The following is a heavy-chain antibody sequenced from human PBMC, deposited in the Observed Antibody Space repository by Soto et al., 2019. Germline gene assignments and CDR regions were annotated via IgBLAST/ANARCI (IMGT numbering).Heavy chain of an antibody. D-gene: IGHD3-22*01. CDR3: ARVLRGDSSGYSLNFDY. J-gene: IGHJ4*02. CDR1: GYTFTSNA. Sequence: GASVKVSWKASGYTFTSNAMHWVRKAPGQRLEWMGWIIAGNGNTNYAQKLQGRVTMTTDTSTSTAYMELRSLRSDDTAVYYCARVLRGDSSGYSLNFDYWGQGTLVTVSS. V-gene: IGHV1-3*01. CDR2: IIAGNGNT.